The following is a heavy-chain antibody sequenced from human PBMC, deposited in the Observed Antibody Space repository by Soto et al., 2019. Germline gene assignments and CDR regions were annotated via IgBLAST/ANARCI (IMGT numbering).Heavy chain of an antibody. Sequence: QVQLVQSGAEVKKPGSSVKVSCKASGGTFSSYAISWVRQAPGQGLEWMGGIIPIFGTANYAQKFQGRVTFTANESTSTAYMELSSLRSEDTAVYYCASGPENYYDSSGSAYWGQGTLVTVSS. V-gene: IGHV1-69*01. CDR3: ASGPENYYDSSGSAY. J-gene: IGHJ4*02. CDR2: IIPIFGTA. CDR1: GGTFSSYA. D-gene: IGHD3-22*01.